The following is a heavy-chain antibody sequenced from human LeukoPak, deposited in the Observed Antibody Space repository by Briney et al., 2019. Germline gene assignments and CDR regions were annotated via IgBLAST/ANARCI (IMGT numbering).Heavy chain of an antibody. CDR2: IKQDGSEE. V-gene: IGHV3-7*03. D-gene: IGHD1-26*01. CDR1: GFTFSSYW. CDR3: AKRGAEVGATVAPGDY. J-gene: IGHJ4*02. Sequence: PGGSLRLSCAASGFTFSSYWMSWVRQAPGKGLEWVANIKQDGSEEYYVDSVKGRFTISRDNAKNTLYLQMNSLRAEDTAVYYCAKRGAEVGATVAPGDYWGQGTLVTVSS.